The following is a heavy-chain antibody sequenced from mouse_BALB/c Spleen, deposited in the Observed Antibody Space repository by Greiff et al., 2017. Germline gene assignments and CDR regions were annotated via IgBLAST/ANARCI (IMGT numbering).Heavy chain of an antibody. Sequence: VQLQQSGAELVRSGASVKLSCTASGFNIKDYYMHWVKQRPEQGLEWIGWIDPENGDTEYAPKFQGKATMTADTSSNTAYLQLSSLTSEDTAVYYCNAGTTYYVDYGGQGTTLTVSS. CDR2: IDPENGDT. D-gene: IGHD1-1*01. CDR1: GFNIKDYY. V-gene: IGHV14-4*02. J-gene: IGHJ2*01. CDR3: NAGTTYYVDY.